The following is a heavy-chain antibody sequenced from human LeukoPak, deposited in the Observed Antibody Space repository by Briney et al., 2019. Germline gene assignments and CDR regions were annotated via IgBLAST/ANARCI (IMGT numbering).Heavy chain of an antibody. V-gene: IGHV3-21*01. D-gene: IGHD2-2*01. CDR3: ARGDSSAAMPRNP. J-gene: IGHJ5*02. CDR1: GFTFSSYS. CDR2: ISSSSSYI. Sequence: GSLRLSCAASGFTFSSYSMNWVRQAPGKGLEWVSSISSSSSYIYYADSVKGRFTISRDNAKNSLYLRMNSLRAEDTAVYYCARGDSSAAMPRNPWGQGTLVTVSS.